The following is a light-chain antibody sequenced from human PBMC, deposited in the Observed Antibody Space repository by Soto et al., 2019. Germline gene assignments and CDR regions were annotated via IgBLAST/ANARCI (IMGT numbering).Light chain of an antibody. Sequence: DIQMTQSPSPLSASVGGSVTITCRASQSINIYLSWYQQKPGKAPKLLINVASTLQGGVPSRFSGSGSGTEFTLAISSLQPEDSATYYCQQSFSTPQTFGGGTKVDIK. CDR3: QQSFSTPQT. CDR1: QSINIY. V-gene: IGKV1-39*01. CDR2: VAS. J-gene: IGKJ4*01.